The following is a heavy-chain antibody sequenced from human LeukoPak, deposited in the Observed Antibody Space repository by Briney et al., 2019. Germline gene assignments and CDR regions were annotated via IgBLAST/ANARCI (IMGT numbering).Heavy chain of an antibody. Sequence: SETLSVTCAVSGYSISSGYYWGWIRQPPGKGLEWIGSIYHSGSTYYNPSLKSRVTISVDTSKNQFSLKLSSVTAADTAVYYCAREIYCSSTSCQGYYYMDVWGKGTTVTVSS. CDR2: IYHSGST. V-gene: IGHV4-38-2*02. CDR3: AREIYCSSTSCQGYYYMDV. J-gene: IGHJ6*03. CDR1: GYSISSGYY. D-gene: IGHD2-2*01.